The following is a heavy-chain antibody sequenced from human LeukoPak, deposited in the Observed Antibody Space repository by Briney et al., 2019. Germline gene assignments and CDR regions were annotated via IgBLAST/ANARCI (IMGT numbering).Heavy chain of an antibody. V-gene: IGHV3-23*01. CDR1: GFTQNA. CDR2: ISRSGGNS. J-gene: IGHJ4*02. Sequence: GGSLRLSCEASGFTQNAMGWVRQAPGKGLEWVASISRSGGNSHYADSVKGRFTISRDNSKNTLYLQMNSLRAEDTAVYYCAKDQNPPLQQLGYWGQGTLVTVSS. D-gene: IGHD6-13*01. CDR3: AKDQNPPLQQLGY.